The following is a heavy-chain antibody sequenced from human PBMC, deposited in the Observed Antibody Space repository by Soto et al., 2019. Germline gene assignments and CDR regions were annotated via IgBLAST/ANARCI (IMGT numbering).Heavy chain of an antibody. CDR2: ILPIFPTP. Sequence: QVELVQSWAEVKKPGSSVTVSCQASGGTFCNSAISWVRQSPGQGLEWMGGILPIFPTPAYAQKYQGRVTISADKSTSTDYMELTSLRSEDTAVYYCARDKDRPQIGGNYYYALHVWGQGTTVTVSS. CDR3: ARDKDRPQIGGNYYYALHV. CDR1: GGTFCNSA. J-gene: IGHJ6*02. V-gene: IGHV1-69*14.